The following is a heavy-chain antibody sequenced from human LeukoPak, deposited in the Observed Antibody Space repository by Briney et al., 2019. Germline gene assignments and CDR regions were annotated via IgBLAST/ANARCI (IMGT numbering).Heavy chain of an antibody. CDR1: GYTFTGYY. V-gene: IGHV1-69*05. CDR2: IIPIFGTA. Sequence: ASVKVSCKASGYTFTGYYMHWVRQAPGQGLEWTGGIIPIFGTANYAQKFQGRVTITTDESTSTAYMELSSLRSEDTAVYYCASAPDAFDIWGQGTMVTVSS. CDR3: ASAPDAFDI. J-gene: IGHJ3*02.